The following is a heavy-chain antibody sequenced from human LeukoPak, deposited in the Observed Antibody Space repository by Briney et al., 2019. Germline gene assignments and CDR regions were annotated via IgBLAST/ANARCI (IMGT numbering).Heavy chain of an antibody. J-gene: IGHJ5*02. Sequence: SETLSLTCTVSGGSISSSIYYWGWIRQPPGKGLERIGTIYYSGSTYYSPSLKSRVTISVDTSKNQFSLKLSSVTAADTAVYYCARQGGDSMVRGVIKDWFDPWGQGTLVTVSS. CDR2: IYYSGST. CDR1: GGSISSSIYY. D-gene: IGHD3-10*01. V-gene: IGHV4-39*01. CDR3: ARQGGDSMVRGVIKDWFDP.